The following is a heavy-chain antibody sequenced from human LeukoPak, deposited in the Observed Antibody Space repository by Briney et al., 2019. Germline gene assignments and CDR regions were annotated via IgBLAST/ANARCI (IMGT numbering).Heavy chain of an antibody. J-gene: IGHJ3*02. V-gene: IGHV4-59*08. CDR2: IYYSGST. D-gene: IGHD1-26*01. CDR3: VRAVAELRAFDI. Sequence: SETLSLTCTVSGGSISSYYWSWIRQPPGKGLEWIGYIYYSGSTNYNPSLKSRVTISVDTSKNQFSLKLSSVTAADTAVYYCVRAVAELRAFDIWGQGTMVTVSS. CDR1: GGSISSYY.